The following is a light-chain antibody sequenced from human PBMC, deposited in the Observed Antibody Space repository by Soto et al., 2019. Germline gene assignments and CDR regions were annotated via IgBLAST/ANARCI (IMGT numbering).Light chain of an antibody. J-gene: IGKJ2*01. CDR3: QQSYSIPYT. CDR2: AAS. Sequence: DIQMTQSPSSLSASVGDRVTITCRASQSISSYLNWYQQKPGKVPKVVIYAASSLQSGVPSRFSGSGSGTDFTLTISSLQPEDSATYYCQQSYSIPYTFGQGTKLEIK. CDR1: QSISSY. V-gene: IGKV1-39*01.